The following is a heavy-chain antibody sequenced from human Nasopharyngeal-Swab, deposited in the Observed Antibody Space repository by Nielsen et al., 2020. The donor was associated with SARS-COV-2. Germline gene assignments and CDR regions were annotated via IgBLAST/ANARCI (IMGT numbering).Heavy chain of an antibody. CDR2: INWNGGST. J-gene: IGHJ4*02. CDR1: GFTFDDYG. V-gene: IGHV3-20*04. D-gene: IGHD3-10*02. CDR3: ATAGVSVRSYYFDY. Sequence: GGSLRLSCAASGFTFDDYGMSWVRQAPGKGLEWVSGINWNGGSTGYADSVKGRFTISRDNAKNPLYLQMNSLRAEDTALYYCATAGVSVRSYYFDYWGQGTLVTVSS.